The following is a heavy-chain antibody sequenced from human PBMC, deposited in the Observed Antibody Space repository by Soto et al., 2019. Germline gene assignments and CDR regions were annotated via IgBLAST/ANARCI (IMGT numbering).Heavy chain of an antibody. CDR1: GGSISSGGYY. Sequence: SETLSLTCTVSGGSISSGGYYWSWIRQHPGKGLEWIGYIYYSGSTYYNPSLKSRVTISVDTSKNQFSLKLSSVTAADTAVYYCARGSGGSSARPRNWFDPWGQGTLVTVSS. D-gene: IGHD2-15*01. V-gene: IGHV4-31*03. J-gene: IGHJ5*02. CDR3: ARGSGGSSARPRNWFDP. CDR2: IYYSGST.